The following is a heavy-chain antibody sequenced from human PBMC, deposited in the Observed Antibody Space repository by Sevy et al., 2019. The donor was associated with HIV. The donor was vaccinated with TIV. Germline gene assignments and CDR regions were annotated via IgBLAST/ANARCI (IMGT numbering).Heavy chain of an antibody. J-gene: IGHJ4*02. CDR3: AREGCTRPHDY. D-gene: IGHD2-8*01. Sequence: GGSLRLSCAVSGFNFNIYSMSWVRQAPGKGLEWVSTLSFGCGKINYADSVKGRFIISSDDSKNTRYLQMNSLRAEGTAVCFCAREGCTRPHDYWGQGTLVTVSS. V-gene: IGHV3-23*01. CDR1: GFNFNIYS. CDR2: LSFGCGKI.